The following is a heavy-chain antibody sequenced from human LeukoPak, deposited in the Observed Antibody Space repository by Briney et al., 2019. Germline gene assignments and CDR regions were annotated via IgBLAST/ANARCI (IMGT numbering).Heavy chain of an antibody. CDR2: ISYDGSNK. CDR3: AKVRFGELLNDAFDI. Sequence: GRPLRLSCAAAGFTFSSYGMHWVRQAPGKWLEWVAVISYDGSNKYYADSVKGLFTISRDNSKNTLYLQMNSLRAEDTAVYYCAKVRFGELLNDAFDIWGQGTMVTVSS. CDR1: GFTFSSYG. D-gene: IGHD3-10*01. J-gene: IGHJ3*02. V-gene: IGHV3-30*18.